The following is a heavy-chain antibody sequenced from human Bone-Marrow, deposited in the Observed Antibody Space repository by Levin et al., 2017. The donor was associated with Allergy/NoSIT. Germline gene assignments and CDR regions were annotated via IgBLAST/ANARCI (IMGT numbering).Heavy chain of an antibody. V-gene: IGHV5-51*01. J-gene: IGHJ5*02. D-gene: IGHD5-18*01. CDR2: IYPGDSDT. CDR1: GYSFTSYW. Sequence: GESLKISCKGSGYSFTSYWIGWVRQMPGKGLEWMGIIYPGDSDTRYSPSFQGQVTISADKSISTAYLQWSSLKASDTAMYYCARQDSRIQLRANWFDPWGQGTLVTVSS. CDR3: ARQDSRIQLRANWFDP.